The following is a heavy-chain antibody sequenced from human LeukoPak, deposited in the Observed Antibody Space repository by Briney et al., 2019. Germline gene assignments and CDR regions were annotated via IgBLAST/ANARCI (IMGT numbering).Heavy chain of an antibody. CDR3: AREKISWVCWFDP. Sequence: SETLSLTCTVSGGSISSGGYYWSWIRQHPGKGLEWIGYIYYSGSTYYNPSLKSRVTISVDTSKNQFSLKLSSVTAADTAVYYCAREKISWVCWFDPWGQGTLVTVSS. V-gene: IGHV4-30-4*08. CDR2: IYYSGST. D-gene: IGHD2-15*01. CDR1: GGSISSGGYY. J-gene: IGHJ5*02.